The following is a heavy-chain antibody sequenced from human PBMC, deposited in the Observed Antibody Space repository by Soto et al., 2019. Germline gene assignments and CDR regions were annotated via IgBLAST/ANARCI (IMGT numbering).Heavy chain of an antibody. CDR3: ARGYDYGRGYFDY. J-gene: IGHJ4*02. Sequence: QVQLQESGPRLVKPSEILSLTCTVSGGSISTYSWNWIRQPPGKGLEWIGFIDNSRSTNYNRSLRSRLTMSVDTSENQFSLTLSSVTAADTAVYYCARGYDYGRGYFDYWGQGIRVTVSS. CDR2: IDNSRST. D-gene: IGHD4-17*01. V-gene: IGHV4-59*01. CDR1: GGSISTYS.